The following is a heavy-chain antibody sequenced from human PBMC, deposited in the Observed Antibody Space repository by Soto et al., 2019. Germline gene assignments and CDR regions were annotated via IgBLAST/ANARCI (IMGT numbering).Heavy chain of an antibody. D-gene: IGHD6-19*01. V-gene: IGHV3-66*01. CDR1: GFTVSSNY. Sequence: EVQLVESGGGLVQPGGSLRLSCAASGFTVSSNYMSWVRQAPGKGLEWVSVIYSAGTTYYADSVKGRFTISRDNSKNTLYLQMNSLRAEDTAVYYCDSAVAGTFHWGQGTLVTVSS. CDR3: DSAVAGTFH. J-gene: IGHJ4*02. CDR2: IYSAGTT.